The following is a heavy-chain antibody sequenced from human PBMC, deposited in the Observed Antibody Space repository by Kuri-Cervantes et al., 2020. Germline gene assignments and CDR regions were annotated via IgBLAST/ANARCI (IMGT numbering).Heavy chain of an antibody. CDR2: IKSKTDGGTT. V-gene: IGHV3-15*01. CDR1: GFTFDDYG. D-gene: IGHD1-26*01. J-gene: IGHJ4*02. CDR3: TSSIVGATSGFDY. Sequence: GGSLRLSCAASGFTFDDYGMSWVRHAPGKGLEWVGRIKSKTDGGTTDYAAPVKGRFTISRDDSKNTLYLQMNSLKTEDTAVYYCTSSIVGATSGFDYWGQGTLVTVSS.